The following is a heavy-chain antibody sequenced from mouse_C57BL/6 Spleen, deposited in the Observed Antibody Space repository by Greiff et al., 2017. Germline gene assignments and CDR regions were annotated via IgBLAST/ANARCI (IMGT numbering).Heavy chain of an antibody. Sequence: EVQLQQSGPELVKPGASVKMSCKASGYTFTDYYMNWVKQRHGKGLEWIGDIHPTNGCTNSNQNFKDKATLTVDKSSSTAYMELRRLTSDDSAVYYCSSPHTSFYFLAYGGQGTTVTVSA. CDR1: GYTFTDYY. CDR2: IHPTNGCT. J-gene: IGHJ3*01. CDR3: SSPHTSFYFLAY. V-gene: IGHV1-26*01. D-gene: IGHD1-2*01.